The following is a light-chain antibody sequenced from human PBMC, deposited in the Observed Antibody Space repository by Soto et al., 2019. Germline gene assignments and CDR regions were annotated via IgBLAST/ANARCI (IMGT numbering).Light chain of an antibody. J-gene: IGKJ3*01. CDR3: QQRSNWPT. CDR2: DAS. Sequence: EIALTQSPSTLSLSPGSRPTLSCRASQSVSSYLAWYQQTPGQAPRLLIYDASNRATGIPARFSGSASGTDSTLTISSLEPEDFAVYYCQQRSNWPTFGPGTKVDIK. V-gene: IGKV3-11*01. CDR1: QSVSSY.